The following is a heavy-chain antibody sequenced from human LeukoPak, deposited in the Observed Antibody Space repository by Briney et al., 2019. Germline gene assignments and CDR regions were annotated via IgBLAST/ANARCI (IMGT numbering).Heavy chain of an antibody. V-gene: IGHV1-2*02. J-gene: IGHJ3*02. CDR3: ARETTHYDFWSGYVKSDAFDI. CDR1: GYTFTGHY. Sequence: ASVKVSCKASGYTFTGHYMHWVRQAPGQGLEWMGWINPNSGGTNYAQKFQGRVTMTRDTSISTAYMELSRLRSDDTAVYYCARETTHYDFWSGYVKSDAFDIWGQGTMVTVSS. D-gene: IGHD3-3*01. CDR2: INPNSGGT.